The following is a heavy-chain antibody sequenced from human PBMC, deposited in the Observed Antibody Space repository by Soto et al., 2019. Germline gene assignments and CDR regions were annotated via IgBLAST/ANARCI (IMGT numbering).Heavy chain of an antibody. V-gene: IGHV3-7*01. CDR2: MKQDGSEK. CDR3: ARANSKWLVPD. D-gene: IGHD6-19*01. J-gene: IGHJ4*02. CDR1: GVTFSSYW. Sequence: PGGSLRLSCAASGVTFSSYWMSWVRQAPGKGLEWVANMKQDGSEKYYVDSVKGRFTISRDNAKNSLYLQMNSLRAEDTAVYYCARANSKWLVPDWGQGTLVTVSS.